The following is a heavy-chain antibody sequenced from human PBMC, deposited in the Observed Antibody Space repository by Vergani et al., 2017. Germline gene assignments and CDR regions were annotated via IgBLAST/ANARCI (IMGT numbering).Heavy chain of an antibody. V-gene: IGHV1-3*01. CDR2: INAGNGNT. CDR1: GYTFTSYA. J-gene: IGHJ4*02. CDR3: AADSSSQKGGVDY. D-gene: IGHD6-13*01. Sequence: QVQLVQSGAEVRKPGASVKVSCKASGYTFTSYAMHWVRQAPGQRLEWMGWINAGNGNTKYSQKFQGRVTITRDTSASTAYMELSSLRSEDTAVYYCAADSSSQKGGVDYWGQGTLVTVSS.